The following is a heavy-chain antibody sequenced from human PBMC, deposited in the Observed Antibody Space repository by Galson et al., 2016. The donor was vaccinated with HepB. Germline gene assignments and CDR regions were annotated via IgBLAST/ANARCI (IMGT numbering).Heavy chain of an antibody. J-gene: IGHJ5*02. CDR3: TTDLGASYSSNNWFDP. Sequence: SLRLSCAASGFTFTNAWMSWVRQAPGKGLEWVTRVKSKGAGGATDYAAPVKGRFTISRDDSNNTVYLQMNSLKTEDTAVYYCTTDLGASYSSNNWFDPWGQGTLVTVSS. D-gene: IGHD6-13*01. CDR2: VKSKGAGGAT. CDR1: GFTFTNAW. V-gene: IGHV3-15*01.